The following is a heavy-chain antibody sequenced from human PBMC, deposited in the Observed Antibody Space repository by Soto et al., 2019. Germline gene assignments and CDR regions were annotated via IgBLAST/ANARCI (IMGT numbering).Heavy chain of an antibody. J-gene: IGHJ2*01. CDR2: IYYSGST. CDR1: GGSISSGDYY. V-gene: IGHV4-30-4*01. D-gene: IGHD3-10*01. CDR3: ARGGGGYSHWYFDL. Sequence: QVQLQESGPGLVKPSQTLSLTCTVSGGSISSGDYYWSWIRQPPGKGLEWIGYIYYSGSTYYNPSLKSRVTISVATSKNQFSLRLGSVTAADTAVYSCARGGGGYSHWYFDLWGRGTLVTVSS.